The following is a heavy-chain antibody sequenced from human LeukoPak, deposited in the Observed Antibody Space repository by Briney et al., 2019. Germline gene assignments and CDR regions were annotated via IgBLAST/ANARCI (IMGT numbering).Heavy chain of an antibody. V-gene: IGHV3-23*01. CDR1: GITLSNYG. CDR2: ISGSGGGT. CDR3: AKDRASRDSSGYYSLFDY. D-gene: IGHD3-22*01. Sequence: GGSLRLSCAVSGITLSNYGMSWVRQAPGKGLEWVAGISGSGGGTTYADSVKGRFTISRDNPKNTLYLQMNSLRAEDTAGYYCAKDRASRDSSGYYSLFDYWGQGTLVTVSS. J-gene: IGHJ4*02.